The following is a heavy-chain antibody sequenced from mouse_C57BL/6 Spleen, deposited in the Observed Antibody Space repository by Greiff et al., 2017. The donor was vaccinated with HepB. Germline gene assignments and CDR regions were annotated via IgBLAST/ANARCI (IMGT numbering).Heavy chain of an antibody. Sequence: VKLMESGPGLVQPSQSLSITCTVSGFSLTSYGVHWVRQSPGKGLEWLGVIWSGGSTDYNAAFISRLSISKDNSKSQVFFKMNSLQADDTAIYYCARGANWDVGDAMDYWGQGTSVTVSS. V-gene: IGHV2-2*01. CDR3: ARGANWDVGDAMDY. J-gene: IGHJ4*01. CDR1: GFSLTSYG. D-gene: IGHD4-1*01. CDR2: IWSGGST.